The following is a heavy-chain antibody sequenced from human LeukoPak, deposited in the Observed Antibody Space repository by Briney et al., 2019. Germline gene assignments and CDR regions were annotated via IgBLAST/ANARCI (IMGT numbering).Heavy chain of an antibody. CDR3: ARGYPVYSSSWYGLNYYYYYMDV. CDR1: GGSFSGYY. CDR2: INHSGST. V-gene: IGHV4-34*01. Sequence: PSEILSLTCAVYGGSFSGYYWSWIRQPPGKGLEWIGEINHSGSTNYNPSLKSRVTISVDTSKNQFSLKLSSVTAADTAVYYCARGYPVYSSSWYGLNYYYYYMDVWGKGTTVTVSS. D-gene: IGHD6-13*01. J-gene: IGHJ6*03.